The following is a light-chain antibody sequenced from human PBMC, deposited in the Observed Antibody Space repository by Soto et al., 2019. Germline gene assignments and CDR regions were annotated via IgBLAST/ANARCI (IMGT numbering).Light chain of an antibody. CDR3: QQSSDWPRT. J-gene: IGKJ1*01. V-gene: IGKV3-15*01. CDR2: RAS. CDR1: QSVSNR. Sequence: EIVMTQSPATLSVSPGERATLSCRASQSVSNRLAWYQQRPGQAPRLLIYRASARATGIPARFSGSGSGTEFTLTISSLQYEDFAIYYCQQSSDWPRTFGQGTKVEIK.